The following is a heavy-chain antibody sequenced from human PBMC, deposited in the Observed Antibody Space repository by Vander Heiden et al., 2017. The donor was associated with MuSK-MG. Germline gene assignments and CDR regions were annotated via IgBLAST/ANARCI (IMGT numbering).Heavy chain of an antibody. J-gene: IGHJ4*02. CDR1: GFTFSSYA. Sequence: EVQLLESGGGLVQPGGSLRLACAASGFTFSSYAMSWVRQAPGKGLEWVSAISGSGGSTYYADSVKGRFTISRDNSKNTLYLQMNSLRAEDTAVYYCAKDEGNRMATIQLDYWGQGTLVTVSS. CDR3: AKDEGNRMATIQLDY. D-gene: IGHD5-12*01. CDR2: ISGSGGST. V-gene: IGHV3-23*01.